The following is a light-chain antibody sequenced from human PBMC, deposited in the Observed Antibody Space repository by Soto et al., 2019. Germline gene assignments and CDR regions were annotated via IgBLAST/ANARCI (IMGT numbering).Light chain of an antibody. V-gene: IGKV1-12*01. CDR2: ATS. J-gene: IGKJ3*01. CDR1: QGINNW. CDR3: QHANSFPPT. Sequence: DIQMTQSPSSVSASVGDRVTITCRTSQGINNWLAWYQEKPGKAPKLLIYATSNLHGGVPSRFSGSGSGTDFTLTISSLQPEDFATYYCQHANSFPPTFGPGTKVDIK.